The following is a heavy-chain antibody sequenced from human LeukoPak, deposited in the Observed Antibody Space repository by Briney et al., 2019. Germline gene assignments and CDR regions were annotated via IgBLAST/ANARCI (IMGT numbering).Heavy chain of an antibody. CDR1: GGTFSSYA. Sequence: ASVKVSCTASGGTFSSYAISWVRQAPGQGLEWMGGIIPIFGTANYAQKFQGRVTITADESTSTAYMELSSLRSEDTAVYYCARVLSSSSWFDPWDQGTLVTVSS. J-gene: IGHJ5*02. V-gene: IGHV1-69*13. CDR2: IIPIFGTA. CDR3: ARVLSSSSWFDP. D-gene: IGHD6-6*01.